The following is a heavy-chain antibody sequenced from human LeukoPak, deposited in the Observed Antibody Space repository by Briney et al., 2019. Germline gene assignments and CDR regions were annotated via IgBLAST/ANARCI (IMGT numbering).Heavy chain of an antibody. CDR3: ARDAYDSSGYYYDL. Sequence: PSETLSLTCAVSGGSISSGGHSWSWIRQPPGKGLEWIGCIYYSGNTFYTPSLKSRVTISLDTSKNHFSLDLNSVTAADTAVYYCARDAYDSSGYYYDLWGQGTPVTVSS. CDR2: IYYSGNT. D-gene: IGHD3-22*01. CDR1: GGSISSGGHS. V-gene: IGHV4-30-4*07. J-gene: IGHJ4*02.